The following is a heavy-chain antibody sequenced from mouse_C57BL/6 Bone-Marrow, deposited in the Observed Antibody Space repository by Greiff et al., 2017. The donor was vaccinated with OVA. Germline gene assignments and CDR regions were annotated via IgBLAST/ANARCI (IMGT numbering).Heavy chain of an antibody. J-gene: IGHJ4*01. CDR1: GYSITSGYY. CDR3: ASLFITTVVALRDYAMDY. CDR2: ISYDGSN. V-gene: IGHV3-6*01. Sequence: VQLQQSGPGLVKPSQSLSLTCSVTGYSITSGYYWNWIRQFPGNKLEWMGYISYDGSNNYNPSLKNRISITRDTSKNQFFLKLNSVTTEDTATYYCASLFITTVVALRDYAMDYWGQGTSVTVSS. D-gene: IGHD1-1*01.